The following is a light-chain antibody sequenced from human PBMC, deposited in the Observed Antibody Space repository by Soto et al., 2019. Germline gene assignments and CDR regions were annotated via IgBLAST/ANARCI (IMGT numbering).Light chain of an antibody. CDR3: QQYNNWPLT. CDR1: QSVSSN. V-gene: IGKV3-15*01. Sequence: EIVMPQSPATLSVSPGERATLSCRASQSVSSNLAWYQQKPGQAPRFLIYGASTRATGLPARFSGSGSGTEFTLTISSLQSEDFAVYYCQQYNNWPLTFGQGTKVDIK. J-gene: IGKJ1*01. CDR2: GAS.